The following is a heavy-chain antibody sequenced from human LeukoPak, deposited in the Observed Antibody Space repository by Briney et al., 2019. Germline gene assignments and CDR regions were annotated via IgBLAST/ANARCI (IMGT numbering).Heavy chain of an antibody. Sequence: PSETLSLTCTVSGGSISSGGYYWSWIRQPPGKGLEWIGYIYHSGSTYYNPSLKSRVTISVDRSKNQFSLKLSSVTAADTAVYYCARGKYGDYSWFDPWGQGTLVTVSS. J-gene: IGHJ5*02. V-gene: IGHV4-30-2*01. D-gene: IGHD4-17*01. CDR3: ARGKYGDYSWFDP. CDR2: IYHSGST. CDR1: GGSISSGGYY.